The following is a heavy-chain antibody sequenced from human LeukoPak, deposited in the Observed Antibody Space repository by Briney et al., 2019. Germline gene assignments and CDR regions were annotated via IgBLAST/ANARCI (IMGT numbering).Heavy chain of an antibody. D-gene: IGHD6-19*01. Sequence: GASVKVSCKTSGYTFTAYGITWVRQAPGQGLEWMGWIGAQKRRTKYSQALQGRVTMTTDISTNTTYMELRSLRSEDTAVYYCARDFHGVRAVAGSPENYYYYYMDVWGKGTTVTVSS. V-gene: IGHV1-18*01. CDR2: IGAQKRRT. CDR1: GYTFTAYG. CDR3: ARDFHGVRAVAGSPENYYYYYMDV. J-gene: IGHJ6*03.